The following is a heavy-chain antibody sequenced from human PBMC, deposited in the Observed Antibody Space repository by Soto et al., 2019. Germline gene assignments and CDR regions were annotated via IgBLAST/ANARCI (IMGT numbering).Heavy chain of an antibody. V-gene: IGHV3-74*01. Sequence: HPGGSLRLSCAASGFTFSTYWMHWVRQVPGEGLVWVSRINTDASSTSYADSVKGRFTISRDNAKNTLYLQMNSLRAEDTAVYYCAREPGFSWGGSTRYLFYYWGQGTLVTVSS. CDR3: AREPGFSWGGSTRYLFYY. D-gene: IGHD3-10*01. J-gene: IGHJ4*02. CDR1: GFTFSTYW. CDR2: INTDASST.